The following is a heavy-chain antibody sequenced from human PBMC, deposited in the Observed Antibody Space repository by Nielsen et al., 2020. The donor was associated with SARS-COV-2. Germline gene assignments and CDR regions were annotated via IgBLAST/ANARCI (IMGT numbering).Heavy chain of an antibody. D-gene: IGHD4-17*01. CDR1: GYTFTSYY. J-gene: IGHJ6*02. Sequence: ASVKVSCKASGYTFTSYYMHWVRQAPGQGLEWMGIINPSGGSTSYAQKFQGRVTMTRDTSTSTVYMELSSLRSEDTAVYYCARERDGDRYYYYGMDVWGQGTTVTVSS. CDR3: ARERDGDRYYYYGMDV. CDR2: INPSGGST. V-gene: IGHV1-46*01.